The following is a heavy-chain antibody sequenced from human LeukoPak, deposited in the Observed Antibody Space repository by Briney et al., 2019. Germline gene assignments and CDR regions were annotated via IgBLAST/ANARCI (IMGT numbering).Heavy chain of an antibody. Sequence: GGSLRLSCAASGFTFSSYSMNWVRQAPGKGLEWVSYISSSSSTIYYADSVKGRFTISRDNAKNSLYLQMNSLRAEDTAVYYCARDPRYSSSWYFFDPWGQGTLVTVSS. CDR1: GFTFSSYS. CDR2: ISSSSSTI. J-gene: IGHJ5*02. CDR3: ARDPRYSSSWYFFDP. V-gene: IGHV3-48*04. D-gene: IGHD6-13*01.